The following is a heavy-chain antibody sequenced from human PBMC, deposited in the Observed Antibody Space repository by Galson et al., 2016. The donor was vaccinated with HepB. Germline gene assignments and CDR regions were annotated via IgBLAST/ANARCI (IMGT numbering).Heavy chain of an antibody. D-gene: IGHD3-16*01. V-gene: IGHV3-48*02. CDR3: ARDNWAWAFDI. CDR1: GFTLGSYN. Sequence: SLRLSCAGSGFTLGSYNIHWVRQAPGKGLEWVLLITHSGGPIYSDSVKGRFTISRDDAKNSQYLQINSLRDEDTAVYYCARDNWAWAFDIWGQGTMVTVSS. J-gene: IGHJ3*02. CDR2: ITHSGGPI.